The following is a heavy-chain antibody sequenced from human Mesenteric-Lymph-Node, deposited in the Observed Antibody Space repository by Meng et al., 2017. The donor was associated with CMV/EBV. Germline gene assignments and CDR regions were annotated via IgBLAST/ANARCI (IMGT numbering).Heavy chain of an antibody. J-gene: IGHJ6*02. V-gene: IGHV1-69*10. CDR2: IIPILGIA. D-gene: IGHD4-23*01. Sequence: SVQVSCKASGGTFSSYAISWVRQAPGQGLEWMGGIIPILGIANYAQKFQGRVTITADKSTSTAYMELSSLRSEDTAVYYCARDLGYGGNSRGYYYGMDVWGQGTTVTVSS. CDR1: GGTFSSYA. CDR3: ARDLGYGGNSRGYYYGMDV.